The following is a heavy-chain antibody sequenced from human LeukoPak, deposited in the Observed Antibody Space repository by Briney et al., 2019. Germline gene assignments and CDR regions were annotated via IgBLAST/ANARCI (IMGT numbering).Heavy chain of an antibody. CDR1: GDSLSSGGYF. CDR2: ISHYENA. CDR3: SRDGYNSAPFDY. D-gene: IGHD5-24*01. V-gene: IGHV4-30-2*01. Sequence: SETLSLTCTVSGDSLSSGGYFWSWIRQPPGKGLEWIGYISHYENAYYNPSLSSRVTMSVDKSKNQVSLKITSVTAADTAIYYCSRDGYNSAPFDYWGPGTLVTVSS. J-gene: IGHJ4*02.